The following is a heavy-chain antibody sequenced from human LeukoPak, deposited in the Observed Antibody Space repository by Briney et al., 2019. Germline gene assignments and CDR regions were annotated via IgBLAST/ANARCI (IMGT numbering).Heavy chain of an antibody. CDR1: GFTFSDHY. Sequence: PGGSLRLSCAASGFTFSDHYMAWIRQAPGKGLEWVSSIGSDNKPHYSESVKGRFAISRDNSKNTLFLHMNSLRAEDTAVYYCARDRSLSWNDYWGQGTLVTVSS. CDR3: ARDRSLSWNDY. D-gene: IGHD6-13*01. V-gene: IGHV3-69-1*02. J-gene: IGHJ4*02. CDR2: IGSDNKP.